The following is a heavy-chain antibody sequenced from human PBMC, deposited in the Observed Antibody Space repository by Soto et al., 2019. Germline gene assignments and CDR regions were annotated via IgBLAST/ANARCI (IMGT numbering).Heavy chain of an antibody. Sequence: QVQLQESGPGLVKPSQTLSLTCTVSGGSISSGGYYWSWIRQHPGKGLEWIGYIYYSGSTYYNPSLRSRVTISVDTSKNQFSLKLSSVTAADTAVYYCARRTVTSSRGRPFDYWGQGTLVTVSS. CDR1: GGSISSGGYY. CDR3: ARRTVTSSRGRPFDY. D-gene: IGHD4-17*01. CDR2: IYYSGST. J-gene: IGHJ4*02. V-gene: IGHV4-31*03.